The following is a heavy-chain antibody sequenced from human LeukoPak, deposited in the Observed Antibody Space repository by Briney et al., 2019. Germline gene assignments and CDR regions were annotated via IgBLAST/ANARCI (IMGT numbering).Heavy chain of an antibody. J-gene: IGHJ4*02. CDR2: ISSSSSYI. V-gene: IGHV3-21*01. CDR1: GFTFSSYS. D-gene: IGHD2-21*02. Sequence: GGSLRLSCAASGFTFSSYSMNWVRQAPGKGLEWVSSISSSSSYIYYADSVKGRFTISRDNSKNTLYLQMNSLRAEDTAVYYCANLQLAYCGGDCYSGSDYWGQGTLVTVSS. CDR3: ANLQLAYCGGDCYSGSDY.